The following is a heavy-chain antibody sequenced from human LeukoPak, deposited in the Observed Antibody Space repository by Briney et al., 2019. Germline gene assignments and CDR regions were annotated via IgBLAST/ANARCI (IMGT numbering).Heavy chain of an antibody. D-gene: IGHD2-15*01. CDR3: ARDRAIVVVAAATGNYYYGMDV. Sequence: ASVKVSCKASGYTFTGYYMHWVRQAPGQGLEWMGWINPNSGGTSYAQKFQGRVTMTRDTSISTAYMELSRLRSDDTAVYYCARDRAIVVVAAATGNYYYGMDVWGQGTTVTVSS. V-gene: IGHV1-2*02. J-gene: IGHJ6*02. CDR1: GYTFTGYY. CDR2: INPNSGGT.